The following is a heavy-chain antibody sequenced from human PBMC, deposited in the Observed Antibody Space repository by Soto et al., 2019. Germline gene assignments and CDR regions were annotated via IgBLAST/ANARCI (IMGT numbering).Heavy chain of an antibody. V-gene: IGHV4-39*01. CDR2: IYFSGST. Sequence: SETLSLTCTVSGVSISSTNYYWGWIRHPPGKGLEWVWTIYFSGSTFYNPTLKDTVTIHIDTYKNQFSVRLSSVNAADTAVYHCARYGSYWGQGPLVTFST. D-gene: IGHD4-17*01. CDR3: ARYGSY. CDR1: GVSISSTNYY. J-gene: IGHJ4*02.